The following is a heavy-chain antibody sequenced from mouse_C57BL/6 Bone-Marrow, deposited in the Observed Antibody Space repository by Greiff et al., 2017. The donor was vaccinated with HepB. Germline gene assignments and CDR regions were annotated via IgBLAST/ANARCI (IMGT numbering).Heavy chain of an antibody. J-gene: IGHJ4*01. D-gene: IGHD2-5*01. CDR2: IDPSDSYT. V-gene: IGHV1-69*01. Sequence: QVQLQQPGAELVMPGASVKLSCKASGYTFTSYWMHWVKQRPGLGLEWIGEIDPSDSYTNYNQKFKGKSTLTVDKSSSTAYMQLSSLTSEDSAVYYCARSGSNCVFYYAMDYWGQGTSVTVSS. CDR3: ARSGSNCVFYYAMDY. CDR1: GYTFTSYW.